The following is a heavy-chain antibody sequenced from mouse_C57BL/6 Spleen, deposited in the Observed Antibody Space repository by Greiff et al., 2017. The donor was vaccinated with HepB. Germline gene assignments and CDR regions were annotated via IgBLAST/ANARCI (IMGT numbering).Heavy chain of an antibody. J-gene: IGHJ1*03. CDR2: IYPGSGNT. CDR1: GYTFTDYY. Sequence: QVQLQQSGAELVRPGASVKLSCKASGYTFTDYYINWVKQRPGQGLEWIARIYPGSGNTYYNEKFKGKATLTAEKSSSTAYMQLSSLTSEDSAVYFCARWTTVVASDWYFDGWGTGTTVTVSS. CDR3: ARWTTVVASDWYFDG. V-gene: IGHV1-76*01. D-gene: IGHD1-1*01.